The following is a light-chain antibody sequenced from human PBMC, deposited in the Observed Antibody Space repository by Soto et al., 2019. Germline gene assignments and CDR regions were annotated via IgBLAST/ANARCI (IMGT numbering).Light chain of an antibody. V-gene: IGKV3-20*01. CDR1: QRVDSNY. J-gene: IGKJ3*01. CDR2: AAS. Sequence: ELVWTQSPATLSLSPGERATLSCRASQRVDSNYLAWYQKRPGQAPRLLIYAASPRAAGIPDRFTGSGSGTDITLTISRLEPEYCAVVFCHRYSRSPIFTFEPGTTVDI. CDR3: HRYSRSPIFT.